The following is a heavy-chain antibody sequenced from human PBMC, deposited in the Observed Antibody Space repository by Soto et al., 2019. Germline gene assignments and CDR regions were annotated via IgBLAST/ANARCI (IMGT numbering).Heavy chain of an antibody. J-gene: IGHJ4*02. CDR2: IKQDGSQQ. V-gene: IGHV3-7*01. D-gene: IGHD1-1*01. CDR1: GFTFSNYW. Sequence: EVQLVESGGGLVQPGGSLRLSCAASGFTFSNYWMNWVRQAPGKGLEWVANIKQDGSQQYYLDSVKGRFTVSRDNAKNSLYLQMNSLRADDTAVYYCGGGTEFGCWGKGTLVTVSS. CDR3: GGGTEFGC.